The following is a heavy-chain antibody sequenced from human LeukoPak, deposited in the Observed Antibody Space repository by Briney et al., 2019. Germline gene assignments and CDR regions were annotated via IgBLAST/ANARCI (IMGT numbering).Heavy chain of an antibody. CDR1: GGSISSSSYY. CDR3: ARLNSSGWYDFDY. J-gene: IGHJ4*01. Sequence: PSETLSLTCTVSGGSISSSSYYWGWIRQPPGKGLEWIGSIYYSGSTYYNPSLKSRVTISVDTSKNQFSLKLSSVTAADTAVYYCARLNSSGWYDFDYWGQGTPVTVSS. V-gene: IGHV4-39*01. D-gene: IGHD6-19*01. CDR2: IYYSGST.